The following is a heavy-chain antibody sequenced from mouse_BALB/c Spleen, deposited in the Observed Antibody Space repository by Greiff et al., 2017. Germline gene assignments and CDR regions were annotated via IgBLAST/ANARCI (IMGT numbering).Heavy chain of an antibody. Sequence: VQLQQPGAELVKPGASVKLSCKASGYTFTSYWMHWVKQRPGQGLEWIGEINPSNGRTNYNEKFKSKATLTVDKSSSTAYMQLSSLTSEDSAVYYCARGGSGYLAYWGQGTLVTVSA. CDR1: GYTFTSYW. V-gene: IGHV1S81*02. J-gene: IGHJ3*01. D-gene: IGHD3-1*01. CDR3: ARGGSGYLAY. CDR2: INPSNGRT.